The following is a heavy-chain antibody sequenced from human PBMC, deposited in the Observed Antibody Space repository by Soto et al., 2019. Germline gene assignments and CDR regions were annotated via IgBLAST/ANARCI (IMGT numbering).Heavy chain of an antibody. D-gene: IGHD2-15*01. J-gene: IGHJ5*02. CDR1: GGSISSYY. Sequence: SETLSLTCTVSGGSISSYYWSWIRQPPGKGLEWIGYIYYSGSTNYNPSLKSRVTISVDTSKNQFSLKLSSVTAADTAVYYCARGEYCSGGSCYSGLDPWGQGTLVTVSS. V-gene: IGHV4-59*08. CDR3: ARGEYCSGGSCYSGLDP. CDR2: IYYSGST.